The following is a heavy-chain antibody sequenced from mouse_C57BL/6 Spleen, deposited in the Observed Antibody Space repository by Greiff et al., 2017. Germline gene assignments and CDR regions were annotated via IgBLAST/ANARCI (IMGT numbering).Heavy chain of an antibody. CDR1: GYTFTDYE. CDR2: IDPEPGGT. Sequence: QVQLQQSGAELVRPGASVTLSCKASGYTFTDYEMHWVKQTPVHGLEWIGAIDPEPGGTAYNQKFKGKAILTADKSSSTAYMELRSLTSEDSAVYYCTRNLKAWFAYWGQGTLVTVSA. J-gene: IGHJ3*01. V-gene: IGHV1-15*01. CDR3: TRNLKAWFAY. D-gene: IGHD1-3*01.